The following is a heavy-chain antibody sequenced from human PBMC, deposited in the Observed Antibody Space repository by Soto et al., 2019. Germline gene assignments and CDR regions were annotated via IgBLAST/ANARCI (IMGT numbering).Heavy chain of an antibody. V-gene: IGHV3-30*03. CDR2: ISYDGSNK. CDR3: AARFDY. J-gene: IGHJ4*02. Sequence: QVQLVESGGGVVQPGRSLRLSCAASGFTFSSYGMHWVRQAPGKGLEWVAVISYDGSNKYYADSVKGRFTISRDNSKNTLYLQMNSLRAEDTAVYYCAARFDYWGQGTLVTDSS. CDR1: GFTFSSYG.